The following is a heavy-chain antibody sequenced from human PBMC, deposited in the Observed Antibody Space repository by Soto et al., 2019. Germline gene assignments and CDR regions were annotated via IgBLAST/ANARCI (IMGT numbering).Heavy chain of an antibody. CDR3: TRGTELVYCTSTSCPGMDV. V-gene: IGHV3-7*01. Sequence: PGGSMRLCCAAFGFNFSSHGMSWVLQAPGKGLEWVANIKQDGSEKFYVDSVKGRFTISRDNAKNSLYLQMSSLRAEDTAVYYCTRGTELVYCTSTSCPGMDVWGQGTTVTVSS. CDR2: IKQDGSEK. CDR1: GFNFSSHG. D-gene: IGHD2-2*01. J-gene: IGHJ6*02.